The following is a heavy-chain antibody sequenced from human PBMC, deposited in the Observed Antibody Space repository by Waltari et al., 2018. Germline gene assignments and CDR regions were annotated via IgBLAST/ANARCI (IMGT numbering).Heavy chain of an antibody. CDR2: MNPNSGNT. J-gene: IGHJ6*02. V-gene: IGHV1-8*01. Sequence: QVQLVQSGAEVKKPGASVKVSCKASGYTFTSYDINWVRQATGQGIEWMGWMNPNSGNTGYAQKVQGRVTMTRNTSISTAYMELSSLRSEDTAVYYCARGLAYCGGDCYSYYYYGMDVWGQGTTVTVSS. CDR1: GYTFTSYD. D-gene: IGHD2-21*02. CDR3: ARGLAYCGGDCYSYYYYGMDV.